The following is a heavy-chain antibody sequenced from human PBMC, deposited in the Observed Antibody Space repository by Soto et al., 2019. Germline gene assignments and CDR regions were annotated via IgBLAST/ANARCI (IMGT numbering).Heavy chain of an antibody. CDR3: AGVDHLGVSY. J-gene: IGHJ4*02. V-gene: IGHV4-31*03. D-gene: IGHD2-8*01. CDR2: IYHGGST. CDR1: GGSISNGGYY. Sequence: QVQLQESGPGLVKPSQTLSLTCSVSGGSISNGGYYWNWIRQHPGKGLEWIGYIYHGGSTYYNPSPKSRGTISVDTSQNLFSLKLSSVTAADTAVYYCAGVDHLGVSYWGQGALVTVSS.